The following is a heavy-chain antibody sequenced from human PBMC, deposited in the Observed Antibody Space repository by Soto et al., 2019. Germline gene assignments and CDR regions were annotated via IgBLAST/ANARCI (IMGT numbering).Heavy chain of an antibody. D-gene: IGHD3-10*01. V-gene: IGHV3-64D*08. CDR1: GFTFSSYA. CDR2: ISSNGGST. J-gene: IGHJ6*02. CDR3: VKALWFGELFPYYYYGMDV. Sequence: EVQLVESGGGLVQPGGSLRLSCSASGFTFSSYAMHWVRQAPGKGLEYVSAISSNGGSTYYADSVKGRFTISRDNSKNTLYLQMSSLRAEDTAVYYCVKALWFGELFPYYYYGMDVWGQGTTVTVSS.